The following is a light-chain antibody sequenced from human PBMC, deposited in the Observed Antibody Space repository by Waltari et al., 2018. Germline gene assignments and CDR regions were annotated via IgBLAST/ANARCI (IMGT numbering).Light chain of an antibody. J-gene: IGKJ1*01. CDR3: QQTDSFTRT. Sequence: DIQMTQSPSSLSASVGDRVTITCRASQTISRYLNWYQQKPGKAPNLLIYAASSLQSGVPSRFSGSGSGRDFTLIITGLQPEDFATYYCQQTDSFTRTFGQGTKVEIK. V-gene: IGKV1-39*01. CDR2: AAS. CDR1: QTISRY.